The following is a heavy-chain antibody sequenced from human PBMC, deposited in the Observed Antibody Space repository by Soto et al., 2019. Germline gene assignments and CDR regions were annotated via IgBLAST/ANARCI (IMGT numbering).Heavy chain of an antibody. D-gene: IGHD1-26*01. Sequence: EVHLVESGGGLVQTGGSLRLSCAIFESTVSRDWMNWVRQAPGKGLEWVAHINQDGSEKYYVDSVKGRFTISRDNAKKSLYLQMNSRQPADTAMYYGSGGVGDAFWGQGTLVTVSS. CDR1: ESTVSRDW. J-gene: IGHJ4*02. CDR2: INQDGSEK. CDR3: SGGVGDAF. V-gene: IGHV3-7*04.